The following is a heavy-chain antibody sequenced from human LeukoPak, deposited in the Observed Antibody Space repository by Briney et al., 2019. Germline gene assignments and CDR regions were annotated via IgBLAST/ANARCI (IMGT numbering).Heavy chain of an antibody. V-gene: IGHV3-30*02. D-gene: IGHD2-2*01. CDR3: SSVVVVPAATLGDAFDI. Sequence: PGGSLRLSCVASGFTLSSYGMHWVRQAPGKGLEWVAFIRYDGSNKYYADSVKGRFSISRDNSKNTLYLQMNSPRAEDTAVYYCSSVVVVPAATLGDAFDIWGQGTMVTVSS. CDR2: IRYDGSNK. CDR1: GFTLSSYG. J-gene: IGHJ3*02.